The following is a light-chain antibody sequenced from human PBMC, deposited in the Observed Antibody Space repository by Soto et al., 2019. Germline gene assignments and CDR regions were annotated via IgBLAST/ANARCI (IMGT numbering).Light chain of an antibody. V-gene: IGKV1-33*01. J-gene: IGKJ4*01. CDR1: QDITNY. CDR2: DAS. Sequence: DIQMTQSPSSLSASVGDRVTITCQASQDITNYLNWYQQKPGKAPKLLIYDASNLETGVPSRFSGSGSGTDFTFTISSLQPEDIATYYCQQAKSFPLTFGGGTKVDIK. CDR3: QQAKSFPLT.